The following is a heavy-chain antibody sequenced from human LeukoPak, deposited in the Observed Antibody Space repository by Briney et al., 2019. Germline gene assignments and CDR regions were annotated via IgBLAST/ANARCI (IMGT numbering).Heavy chain of an antibody. V-gene: IGHV3-64*01. D-gene: IGHD5/OR15-5a*01. Sequence: GGSLRLSCAASGFTFSDYNMHWVRQAPGKGLEYVSGISSNGGSTYYANSVKGRFTISRDNSKNTLSLQMGSLRADDMAVYFCARERYSVNDFDAVDIWGQGTTVTVSS. CDR1: GFTFSDYN. CDR2: ISSNGGST. CDR3: ARERYSVNDFDAVDI. J-gene: IGHJ3*02.